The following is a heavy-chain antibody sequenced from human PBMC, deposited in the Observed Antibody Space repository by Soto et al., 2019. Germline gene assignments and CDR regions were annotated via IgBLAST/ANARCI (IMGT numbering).Heavy chain of an antibody. V-gene: IGHV3-30-3*01. CDR2: ISYDGSNK. CDR1: GFTFSSYA. J-gene: IGHJ6*02. Sequence: PGGSLRLSCAASGFTFSSYAMHWVRQAPGKGLEWVAVISYDGSNKYYADSVKGRFTISRDNSKNTLYLQMNSPRAEDTAVYYCARETPLRYCSSTSCYPAGNDRDVWGQGTTVTIAS. D-gene: IGHD2-2*01. CDR3: ARETPLRYCSSTSCYPAGNDRDV.